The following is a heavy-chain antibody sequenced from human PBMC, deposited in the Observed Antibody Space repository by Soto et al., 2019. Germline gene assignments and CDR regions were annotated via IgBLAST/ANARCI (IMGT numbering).Heavy chain of an antibody. V-gene: IGHV1-8*01. D-gene: IGHD2-15*01. CDR1: GYTFTSYD. J-gene: IGHJ5*02. CDR3: ARDHPVVAATHNWFDP. Sequence: ASVKVSCKASGYTFTSYDINWVRQATGQGLEWMGWMNPNSGNTGYAQKFQGRVTMTRNTSTSTAYMELSSLRSEDTAVYYCARDHPVVAATHNWFDPWGQGTLVTVSS. CDR2: MNPNSGNT.